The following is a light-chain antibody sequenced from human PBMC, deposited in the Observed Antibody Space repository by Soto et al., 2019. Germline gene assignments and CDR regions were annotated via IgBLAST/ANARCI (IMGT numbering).Light chain of an antibody. J-gene: IGLJ2*01. Sequence: QSVLTQPPSVSAAPGQRVSISCSGSGSNIGSNSVCWYQQLPGTAPKLLIFDSNKRPSGSPDRFSGSKSGTSATLGISGLQTGDEADYFCATWDSDLSDVVFGGGTKLTVL. CDR2: DSN. CDR3: ATWDSDLSDVV. V-gene: IGLV1-51*01. CDR1: GSNIGSNS.